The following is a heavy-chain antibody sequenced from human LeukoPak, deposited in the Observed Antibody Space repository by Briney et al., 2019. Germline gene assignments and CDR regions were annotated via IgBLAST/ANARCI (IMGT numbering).Heavy chain of an antibody. J-gene: IGHJ4*02. Sequence: GGSLRLSCAASGFTFSSYGMHWVRQAPGKGLEWVAVVSFDGSDKYYADSVKGRFTISRDNSKNTLYLHMNRLRAEDTAVYYCAKDPYSYGFTGDYWGQGTQVTVSS. CDR3: AKDPYSYGFTGDY. D-gene: IGHD5-18*01. CDR1: GFTFSSYG. V-gene: IGHV3-30*18. CDR2: VSFDGSDK.